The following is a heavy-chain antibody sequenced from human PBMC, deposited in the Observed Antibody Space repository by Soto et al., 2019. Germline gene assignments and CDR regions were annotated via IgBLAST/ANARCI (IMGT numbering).Heavy chain of an antibody. CDR3: ASSATTADYYYGMDV. CDR2: ISTYNGDT. CDR1: GYTFTRSG. D-gene: IGHD1-26*01. J-gene: IGHJ6*02. Sequence: ASVKVSCKASGYTFTRSGISWVRQAPGQGLEWMGWISTYNGDTNYAQTFQGRVTMTTDTSTSTVYMELSSLRSEDTAVYYCASSATTADYYYGMDVWGQGTTVTV. V-gene: IGHV1-18*01.